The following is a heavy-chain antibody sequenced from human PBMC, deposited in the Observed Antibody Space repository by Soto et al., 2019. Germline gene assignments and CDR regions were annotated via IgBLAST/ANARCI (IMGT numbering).Heavy chain of an antibody. CDR3: ARDSVWFGELLGYYYYGMDV. Sequence: SETLSLICAVYGGSISSYYWSWIRQPPGKGLEWIGYIYYSGSTNYNPSLKSRVTISVDTSKNQFSLKLSSVTAADTAVYYCARDSVWFGELLGYYYYGMDVWGQGTTVTVSS. J-gene: IGHJ6*02. CDR1: GGSISSYY. D-gene: IGHD3-10*01. CDR2: IYYSGST. V-gene: IGHV4-59*01.